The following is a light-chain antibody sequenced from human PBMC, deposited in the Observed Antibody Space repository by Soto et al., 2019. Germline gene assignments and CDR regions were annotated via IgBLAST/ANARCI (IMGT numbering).Light chain of an antibody. V-gene: IGKV1-5*03. Sequence: DIQMTQSPSTLSASVGDRVTITCRATQYINKWLAWYRQKPGKAPELLIYEASSLESGVPSKFSGSVFGTEFTLTISCLQPDDFASYYCQLYYSYPFAFGPRTKVEIK. CDR2: EAS. J-gene: IGKJ3*01. CDR1: QYINKW. CDR3: QLYYSYPFA.